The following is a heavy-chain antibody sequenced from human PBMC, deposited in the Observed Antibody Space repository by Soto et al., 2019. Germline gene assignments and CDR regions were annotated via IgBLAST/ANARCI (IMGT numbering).Heavy chain of an antibody. Sequence: SLTCTVSGDSIISSDFYWGWVRQPPGKGLEWIGSIFYLGSSYYNPSLKSRVTMSVDTSKNQFSLKLSSVTAADTAVYYCASYCPLGIRRHLYYCGQGTLVTVSS. CDR1: GDSIISSDFY. V-gene: IGHV4-39*01. D-gene: IGHD7-27*01. CDR3: ASYCPLGIRRHLYY. CDR2: IFYLGSS. J-gene: IGHJ4*02.